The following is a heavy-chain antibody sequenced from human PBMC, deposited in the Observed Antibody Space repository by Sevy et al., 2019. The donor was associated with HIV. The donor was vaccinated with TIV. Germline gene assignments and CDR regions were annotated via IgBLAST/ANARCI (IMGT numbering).Heavy chain of an antibody. CDR3: ARDLASGSFFSLYFDY. Sequence: GGSLRLSCAASGLNVSDYFMSWIRQAPGKWPEWVSYISSSGTIIYYADSVKGRFTISRDKAKNSLYLQMNSLRAEDTAIYYCARDLASGSFFSLYFDYWGQGTLVTVSS. V-gene: IGHV3-11*01. CDR1: GLNVSDYF. J-gene: IGHJ4*02. CDR2: ISSSGTII. D-gene: IGHD3-10*01.